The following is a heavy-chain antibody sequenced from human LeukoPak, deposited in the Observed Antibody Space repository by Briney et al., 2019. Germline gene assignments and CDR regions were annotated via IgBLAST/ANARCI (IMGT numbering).Heavy chain of an antibody. Sequence: SETLSLTCTVSGGSISSGGYYWSWIRQHPGKGLEWIGCIYYSGGTYYNPSLKSRVTISVDTSKNQFSLKLNSVTAADTAVYYCARSGDWYSSSWYDYWGQGTLVTVSS. V-gene: IGHV4-31*03. J-gene: IGHJ4*02. CDR1: GGSISSGGYY. CDR3: ARSGDWYSSSWYDY. CDR2: IYYSGGT. D-gene: IGHD6-13*01.